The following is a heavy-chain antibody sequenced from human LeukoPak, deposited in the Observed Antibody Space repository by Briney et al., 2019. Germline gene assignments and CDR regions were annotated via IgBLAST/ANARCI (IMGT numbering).Heavy chain of an antibody. CDR1: GYTFTSYY. CDR3: ARPSTAYYDSSGYYYFDY. V-gene: IGHV1-46*01. D-gene: IGHD3-22*01. J-gene: IGHJ4*02. CDR2: INPSGGST. Sequence: ASVKVSCKASGYTFTSYYMHWVRQAPGQGLEWMGIINPSGGSTSYAQKFQGRVTMTRDMSTSTVYMELSSLRSEDTAVYYCARPSTAYYDSSGYYYFDYWGQGTLVTVSS.